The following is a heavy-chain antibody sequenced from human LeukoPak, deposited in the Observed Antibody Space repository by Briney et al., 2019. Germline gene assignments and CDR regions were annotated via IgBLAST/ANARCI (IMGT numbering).Heavy chain of an antibody. J-gene: IGHJ3*02. V-gene: IGHV4-34*01. CDR3: ARHPVRTYYDFWSGYSTTDAFDI. CDR2: INHSGIT. Sequence: PSETLSLTCAVYGGSLSGYYWSWIRQPPGKGLEWIGEINHSGITDYNPSLKSRVTISVDTSKNQFSLKLSSVTAADTAVYYCARHPVRTYYDFWSGYSTTDAFDIWGQGTMVTVSS. CDR1: GGSLSGYY. D-gene: IGHD3-3*01.